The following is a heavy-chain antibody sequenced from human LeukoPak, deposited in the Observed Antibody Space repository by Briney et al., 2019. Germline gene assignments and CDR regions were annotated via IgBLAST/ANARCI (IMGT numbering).Heavy chain of an antibody. CDR1: GGSFSGYY. V-gene: IGHV4-34*01. CDR3: ARAPVLIAYYYGSGSYYKKEKYFDY. J-gene: IGHJ4*02. CDR2: INHSGST. Sequence: ETLSLTCAVYGGSFSGYYWSWIRQPPGKGLEWIGEINHSGSTNYNPSLKSRVTISVDTSKNQFSLKLSSVTAADTAVYYCARAPVLIAYYYGSGSYYKKEKYFDYWGQGTPVTVSS. D-gene: IGHD3-10*01.